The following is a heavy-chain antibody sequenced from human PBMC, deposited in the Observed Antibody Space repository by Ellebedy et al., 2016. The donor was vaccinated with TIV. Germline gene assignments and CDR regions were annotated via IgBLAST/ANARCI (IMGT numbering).Heavy chain of an antibody. V-gene: IGHV5-51*01. CDR2: IYPGDSDT. J-gene: IGHJ5*02. CDR3: ARRAGYNYEQRWFDP. Sequence: KVSCKSSGYSFPSYWIAWVRQMPGKGLEWMGIIYPGDSDTRYSPSFQGQVTISVDKSITTAYLQWSSLKASDTAMYYCARRAGYNYEQRWFDPWGQGTLVTVSS. D-gene: IGHD5-18*01. CDR1: GYSFPSYW.